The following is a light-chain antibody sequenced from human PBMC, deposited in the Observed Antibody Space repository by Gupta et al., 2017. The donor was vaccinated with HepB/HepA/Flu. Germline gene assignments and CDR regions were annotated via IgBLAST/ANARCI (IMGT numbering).Light chain of an antibody. Sequence: QLVLTQSPSASASLGASVKLTCTLSSGHSSYAIAWHQQQPEKGPRFLMKVNSDGSHNKGDGTPDRFSGSSSGTERYLIISSLQSEDEADYYCQTWGTGIHLIFGGGTNLTVL. CDR3: QTWGTGIHLI. CDR2: VNSDGSH. J-gene: IGLJ2*01. CDR1: SGHSSYA. V-gene: IGLV4-69*02.